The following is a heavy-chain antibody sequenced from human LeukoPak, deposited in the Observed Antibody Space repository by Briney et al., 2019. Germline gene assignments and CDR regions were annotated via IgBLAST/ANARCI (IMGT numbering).Heavy chain of an antibody. D-gene: IGHD4-17*01. CDR2: ISGSGGST. CDR1: GFTFSSYA. J-gene: IGHJ4*02. V-gene: IGHV3-23*01. CDR3: AKSYPDYGDYLWYFDY. Sequence: GGSLRLSCAASGFTFSSYAMSWVRQAPGKGLEWVSAISGSGGSTYHADSVKGRFTISRDNSKNTLYLQMNSLRAEDTAVYYCAKSYPDYGDYLWYFDYWGQGTLVTVSS.